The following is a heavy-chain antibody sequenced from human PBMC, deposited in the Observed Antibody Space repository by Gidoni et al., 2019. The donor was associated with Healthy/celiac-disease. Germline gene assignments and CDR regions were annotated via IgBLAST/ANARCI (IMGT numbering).Heavy chain of an antibody. Sequence: QVQLVQSGAEVKKPGSSVKVSCKASWGPFRSYAISWVRQAPGQGLEWMGRIIPSLGIANYAQKFQGRVTITADKSTSTAYMELSSLRSEDTAVYYCAYRAGYCSGGSCYYGMDVWGQGTTVTVSS. D-gene: IGHD2-15*01. J-gene: IGHJ6*02. CDR1: WGPFRSYA. CDR3: AYRAGYCSGGSCYYGMDV. CDR2: IIPSLGIA. V-gene: IGHV1-69*09.